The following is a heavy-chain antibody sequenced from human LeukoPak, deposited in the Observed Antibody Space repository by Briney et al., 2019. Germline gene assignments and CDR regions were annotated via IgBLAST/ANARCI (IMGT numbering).Heavy chain of an antibody. CDR2: IKQDGSVK. CDR1: GFIFSTCW. J-gene: IGHJ4*02. CDR3: AREVRGTYLDY. D-gene: IGHD4/OR15-4a*01. Sequence: GGSLRLSCAASGFIFSTCWMTWVRQAPGKGLEWVANIKQDGSVKYCVDSVKGRFTISRDNAKNSLYLQMNSLRAEDTAVYFCAREVRGTYLDYWGQGTLVTVSS. V-gene: IGHV3-7*01.